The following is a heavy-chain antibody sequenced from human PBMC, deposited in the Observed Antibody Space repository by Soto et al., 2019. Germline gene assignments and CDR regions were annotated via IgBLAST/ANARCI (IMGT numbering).Heavy chain of an antibody. D-gene: IGHD2-21*02. CDR2: IPQDGVDG. CDR1: GFTFSMYS. V-gene: IGHV3-7*03. J-gene: IGHJ6*02. CDR3: ARDHLILPAHDFFYGSDV. Sequence: TVGSLRLSCEVSGFTFSMYSMSWVRQSPGKGLEWVAKIPQDGVDGHYADSVKGRFTISRDNGKNSLYLQLNNLRAEDTAVYYCARDHLILPAHDFFYGSDVWGRGATVTVSS.